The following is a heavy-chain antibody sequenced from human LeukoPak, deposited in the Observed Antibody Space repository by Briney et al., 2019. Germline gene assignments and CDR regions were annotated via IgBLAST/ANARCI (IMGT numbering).Heavy chain of an antibody. D-gene: IGHD3-10*02. J-gene: IGHJ6*04. V-gene: IGHV3-23*01. Sequence: PGGSLRLSCVASGFTFSSYGMSWVRQAPGKGLEWVSSISDSGGSTNYADSVKGRFTISRDNAKNSLYLQMNSLRAEDTAVYYCAELGITMIGGVWGKGTTVTISS. CDR3: AELGITMIGGV. CDR1: GFTFSSYG. CDR2: ISDSGGST.